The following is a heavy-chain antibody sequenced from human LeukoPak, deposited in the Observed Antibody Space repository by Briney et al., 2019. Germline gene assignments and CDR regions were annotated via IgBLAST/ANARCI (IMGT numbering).Heavy chain of an antibody. CDR2: IYHSGST. J-gene: IGHJ5*02. CDR3: ARYHYDYSMRPNWFDP. Sequence: SETLSLTCAVSGYSISSGYYWGWIRQPPGKGLEWIGSIYHSGSTYYNPSLKSRVTISVDTSKNQFSLKLSSVTAADTAVYYCARYHYDYSMRPNWFDPWGQGTLVTVS. V-gene: IGHV4-38-2*01. D-gene: IGHD2-21*01. CDR1: GYSISSGYY.